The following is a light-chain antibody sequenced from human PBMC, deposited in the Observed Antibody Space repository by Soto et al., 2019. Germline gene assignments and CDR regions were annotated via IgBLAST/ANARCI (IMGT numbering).Light chain of an antibody. CDR2: KAS. CDR1: QSISTR. Sequence: DIQMTQSPSTLSASVGDRVTNACRASQSISTRVAWYQQKPGRAHNRLIYKASDLKTGVPSRFSGSGSGTEFTLSITTLQPDDFATYYCQHLGTFGQGTKVEIK. V-gene: IGKV1-5*03. J-gene: IGKJ1*01. CDR3: QHLGT.